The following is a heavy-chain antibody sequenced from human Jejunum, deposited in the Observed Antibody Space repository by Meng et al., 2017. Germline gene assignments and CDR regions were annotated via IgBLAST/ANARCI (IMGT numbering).Heavy chain of an antibody. CDR1: VYSFNRPDYY. Sequence: QVQIDLSGPGLFKTSQTLYLNGTVFVYSFNRPDYYWSWIRQPPEKGLEWIGYIYYSGSTYYNPSLKSRVSISGDTSNKQFSLKLTSVTAADTAVYYCARSPYSGSALPFFDYWGQGSLVTVSS. D-gene: IGHD1-26*01. V-gene: IGHV4-30-4*01. CDR3: ARSPYSGSALPFFDY. J-gene: IGHJ4*02. CDR2: IYYSGST.